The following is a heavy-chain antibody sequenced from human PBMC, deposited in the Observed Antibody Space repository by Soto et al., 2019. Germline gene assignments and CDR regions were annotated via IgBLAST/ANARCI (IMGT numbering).Heavy chain of an antibody. CDR2: IIPIFGTA. V-gene: IGHV1-69*13. CDR1: GGTFSSYA. CDR3: ARDQKSDYYGSGSYVAFDI. Sequence: SVKVSCKASGGTFSSYAISWVRQAPGQGLEWMGGIIPIFGTANYAQKFQGRVTITADESTSTAYMELSSLRSEDTAVYYCARDQKSDYYGSGSYVAFDIWGQGTMVTVSS. J-gene: IGHJ3*02. D-gene: IGHD3-10*01.